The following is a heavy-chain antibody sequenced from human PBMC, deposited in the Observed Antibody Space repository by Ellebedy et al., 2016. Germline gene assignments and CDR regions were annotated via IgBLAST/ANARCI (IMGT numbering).Heavy chain of an antibody. V-gene: IGHV3-7*03. J-gene: IGHJ4*02. CDR2: TDTQGTEK. D-gene: IGHD5-24*01. Sequence: GESLKISCEASGFTFSFYWMSWARQAPGKGLEWVANTDTQGTEKHYVDSVKGRFTISRDNSKNTVSLQMNRLGAEDTAAYYCAKESGDGYNHFDYWGQGTLVTVSS. CDR3: AKESGDGYNHFDY. CDR1: GFTFSFYW.